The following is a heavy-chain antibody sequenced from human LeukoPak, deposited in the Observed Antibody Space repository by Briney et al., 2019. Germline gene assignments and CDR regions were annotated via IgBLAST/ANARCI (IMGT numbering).Heavy chain of an antibody. V-gene: IGHV4-39*07. CDR3: ARDLGSSSHWFDH. CDR1: GGSISSSSYY. J-gene: IGHJ5*02. Sequence: SETLSLTCTVSGGSISSSSYYWGWIRQPPGKGLEWIGSIYYSGSTYYNPSLESRVTISVDTSKNQFSLKLSSVTAADTAVYYCARDLGSSSHWFDHWGQGTLVTVSS. CDR2: IYYSGST. D-gene: IGHD6-6*01.